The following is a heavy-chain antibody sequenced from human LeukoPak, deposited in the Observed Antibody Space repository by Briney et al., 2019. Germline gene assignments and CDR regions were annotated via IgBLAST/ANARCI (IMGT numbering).Heavy chain of an antibody. CDR2: IYSGGST. J-gene: IGHJ6*02. CDR1: GFTVSSNY. CDR3: ASSRDILTGFPVYYYGMDV. Sequence: GGSLRLSCAASGFTVSSNYMSWVRQAPGKGLEWVSVIYSGGSTYYADSVKGRFTISGDNSKNTLYLQMNSLRAEDTAVYYCASSRDILTGFPVYYYGMDVWGQGTTVTVSS. D-gene: IGHD3-9*01. V-gene: IGHV3-66*01.